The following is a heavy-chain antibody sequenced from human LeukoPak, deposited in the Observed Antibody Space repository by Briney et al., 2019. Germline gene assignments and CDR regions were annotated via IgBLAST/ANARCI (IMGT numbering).Heavy chain of an antibody. J-gene: IGHJ4*02. CDR2: INHSGST. D-gene: IGHD3-10*01. CDR3: ARRLLSFLYYFDY. V-gene: IGHV4-34*01. CDR1: GGSFSGYY. Sequence: SETLSLTCAVYGGSFSGYYWSWIRQPPGKGLEWIGEINHSGSTNYNPSLKSRVTISVDTSKNQFSLKLSSVTAADTAVYHCARRLLSFLYYFDYWGQGTLVTVSS.